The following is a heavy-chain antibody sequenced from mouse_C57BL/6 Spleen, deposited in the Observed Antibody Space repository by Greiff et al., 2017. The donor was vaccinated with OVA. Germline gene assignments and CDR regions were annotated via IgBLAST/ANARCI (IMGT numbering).Heavy chain of an antibody. Sequence: QVQLQQPGAELVRPGTSVKLSCKASGYTFTSYWMHWVKQRPGQGLEWIGVIDPSDSYTNYNQKFKGKATLTVDTSSSTAYMQLSSLTSEDSAVYYGARRTNYYGSSPYYYAMDYWGQGTSVTVSS. V-gene: IGHV1-59*01. CDR1: GYTFTSYW. D-gene: IGHD1-1*01. CDR3: ARRTNYYGSSPYYYAMDY. J-gene: IGHJ4*01. CDR2: IDPSDSYT.